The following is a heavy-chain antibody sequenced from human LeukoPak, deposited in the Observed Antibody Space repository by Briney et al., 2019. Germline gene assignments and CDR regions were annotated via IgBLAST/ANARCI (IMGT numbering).Heavy chain of an antibody. CDR1: GFTFSSNW. CDR2: IKQDGSDK. V-gene: IGHV3-7*01. CDR3: ARDHD. J-gene: IGHJ4*02. Sequence: GRSLRLSCAASGFTFSSNWRSWVRQAPGKGLEWVANIKQDGSDKYYVDSVKGRFTISRNNAKNSLYLQMNSLRDEDMAVYYSARDHDWGQGTLVTVSS.